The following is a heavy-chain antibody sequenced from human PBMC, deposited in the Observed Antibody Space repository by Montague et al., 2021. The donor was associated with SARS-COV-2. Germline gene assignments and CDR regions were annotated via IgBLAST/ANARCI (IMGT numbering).Heavy chain of an antibody. J-gene: IGHJ4*02. CDR1: GDSVSSNSVA. CDR3: VRYSGWFYFDF. V-gene: IGHV6-1*01. CDR2: TYFRSKWYS. Sequence: CAISGDSVSSNSVAWSWNRQSPSRGPEWLGGTYFRSKWYSDYAPSVRGRLTVNPDASKNEFSLELNCVTPEDAAVYYCVRYSGWFYFDFWGQGALVTVSS. D-gene: IGHD6-19*01.